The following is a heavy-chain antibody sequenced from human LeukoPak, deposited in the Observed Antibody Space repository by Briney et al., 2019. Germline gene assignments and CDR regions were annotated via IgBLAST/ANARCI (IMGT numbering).Heavy chain of an antibody. D-gene: IGHD1-26*01. J-gene: IGHJ4*02. Sequence: SETLSLTCIVSGGSISSSSYYWGWLRQPPGKGLEWIGSIYYSGSTYYKPSLKSRVTISVDTSKNQFSLKLSSVTAADTAVYYCARAQSGSYRSFDYWGQGTLVTVSS. CDR1: GGSISSSSYY. CDR2: IYYSGST. CDR3: ARAQSGSYRSFDY. V-gene: IGHV4-39*01.